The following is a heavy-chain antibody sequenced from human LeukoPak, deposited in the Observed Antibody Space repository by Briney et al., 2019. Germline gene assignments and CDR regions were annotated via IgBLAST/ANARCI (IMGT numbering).Heavy chain of an antibody. Sequence: PGRSLRLSCAASGFTFNDYAMYWVRQTPGKGLEWVTLISYDGYDKSYADSVRGRFTISRDNSKSTLYLQMDSLRSEDTAVYYCARDFFPIVDSSWYEIGYWGQGTLVTVSS. CDR2: ISYDGYDK. V-gene: IGHV3-30-3*01. CDR1: GFTFNDYA. D-gene: IGHD6-13*01. J-gene: IGHJ4*02. CDR3: ARDFFPIVDSSWYEIGY.